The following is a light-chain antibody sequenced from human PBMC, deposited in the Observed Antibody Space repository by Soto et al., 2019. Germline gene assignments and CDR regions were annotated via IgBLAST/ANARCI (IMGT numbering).Light chain of an antibody. J-gene: IGKJ5*01. CDR1: QSVSSSY. CDR3: EQYGNAPPIT. Sequence: DIVLTQSPGTLSLSPGERATLSCSASQSVSSSYLAWYQQKPGQAPRLLIYGASSSVTGIPDRFSGSGSGTDFTLTISRLESEDFAMYYCEQYGNAPPITCGQGTRLEIK. CDR2: GAS. V-gene: IGKV3-20*01.